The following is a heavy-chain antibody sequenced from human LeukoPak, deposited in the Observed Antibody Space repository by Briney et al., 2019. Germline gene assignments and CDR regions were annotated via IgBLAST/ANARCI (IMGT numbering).Heavy chain of an antibody. CDR2: IYYSGST. J-gene: IGHJ4*02. Sequence: SETLSLTCTVSGGSISSGDYYWSWIRQPPGKGLEWIGYIYYSGSTYYNPSLKSRVTISVDTSKNQFSLKLSSVTAADTAVYYCARWGWELHTFDYWGQGTLVTVSS. V-gene: IGHV4-30-4*01. D-gene: IGHD1-26*01. CDR1: GGSISSGDYY. CDR3: ARWGWELHTFDY.